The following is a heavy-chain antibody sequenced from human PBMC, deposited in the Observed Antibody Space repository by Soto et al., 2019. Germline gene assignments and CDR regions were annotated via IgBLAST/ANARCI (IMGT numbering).Heavy chain of an antibody. CDR2: IYYSGST. V-gene: IGHV4-59*01. CDR3: ARDLGLYYYGSGSYNGMDV. D-gene: IGHD3-10*01. Sequence: PSDTLSLTCTVSGGSISSYYWSWIRQPPGKGLEWIGYIYYSGSTNYNPSLKSRVTISVDTSKNQFSLKLSSVTAADTAVYYCARDLGLYYYGSGSYNGMDVWGQGTTVTVSS. CDR1: GGSISSYY. J-gene: IGHJ6*02.